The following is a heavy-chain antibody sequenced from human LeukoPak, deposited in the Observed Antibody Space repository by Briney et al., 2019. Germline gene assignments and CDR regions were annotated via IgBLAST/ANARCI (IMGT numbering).Heavy chain of an antibody. J-gene: IGHJ4*01. CDR3: ARQLGYCAAGTCYFDS. CDR1: GGSISSYY. D-gene: IGHD2-8*02. V-gene: IGHV4-59*01. CDR2: IYYSGST. Sequence: SETLSLTCTVSGGSISSYYWSWIRQPPGKGLEWIGYIYYSGSTNYNPSLKSRVTISVDTSKNQFSLKLSSVTAADTAVYYCARQLGYCAAGTCYFDSWGHGTQVTVSS.